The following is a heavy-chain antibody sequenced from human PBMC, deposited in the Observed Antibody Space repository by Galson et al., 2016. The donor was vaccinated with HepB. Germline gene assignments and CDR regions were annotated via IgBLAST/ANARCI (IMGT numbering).Heavy chain of an antibody. J-gene: IGHJ2*01. CDR1: GFSLGNYW. V-gene: IGHV3-7*04. Sequence: SLRLSCAASGFSLGNYWMNWARQAPGKGLGWLANIKQDGSEVNYVDSVKGRFTISRDNAKSSLFLQMNTLRVEDTAVYYCTREFDLWGRGTRVTVSS. CDR3: TREFDL. CDR2: IKQDGSEV.